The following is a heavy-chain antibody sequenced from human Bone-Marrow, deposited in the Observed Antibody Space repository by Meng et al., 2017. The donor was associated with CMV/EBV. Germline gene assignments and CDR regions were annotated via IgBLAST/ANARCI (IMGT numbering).Heavy chain of an antibody. CDR3: ARDRYYDSSWKPAFDI. J-gene: IGHJ3*02. Sequence: GESLKISCAASGFTFSSYEMNWVRQAPGKGLEWVSYISSSGSTIYYADSVKGRFTISRDNAKNSLYLQMNSLRAEDTAVYYCARDRYYDSSWKPAFDIWGQGRMVS. CDR1: GFTFSSYE. V-gene: IGHV3-48*03. CDR2: ISSSGSTI. D-gene: IGHD3-22*01.